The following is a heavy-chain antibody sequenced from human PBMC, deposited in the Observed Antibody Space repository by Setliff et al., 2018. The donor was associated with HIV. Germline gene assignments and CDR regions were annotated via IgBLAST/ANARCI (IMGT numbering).Heavy chain of an antibody. V-gene: IGHV4-39*01. CDR3: ARADSRRGAGYQYMDV. D-gene: IGHD4-4*01. J-gene: IGHJ6*03. CDR1: GAPVSSGRYY. Sequence: SETLSLTCSVSGAPVSSGRYYWGWIRQPPGKGLEWIATIHYTGSTYYNPSLKNRVTISADTSKKQVSLRLTSVTAADTAIYYCARADSRRGAGYQYMDVWGKGTTVTVSS. CDR2: IHYTGST.